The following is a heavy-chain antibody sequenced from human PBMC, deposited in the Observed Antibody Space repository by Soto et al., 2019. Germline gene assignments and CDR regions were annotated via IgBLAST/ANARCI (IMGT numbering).Heavy chain of an antibody. J-gene: IGHJ5*01. D-gene: IGHD4-4*01. CDR3: ARGAFTGWFDS. Sequence: GGSLRLSCAASGFTFSDYYMSWIRQAPGKGLECVSYITSSGSPIYYADSVKGRFTISRDNAKNSLYLQMNSLRAEDTAVYYCARGAFTGWFDSWGQGTLVTVSS. CDR1: GFTFSDYY. CDR2: ITSSGSPI. V-gene: IGHV3-11*01.